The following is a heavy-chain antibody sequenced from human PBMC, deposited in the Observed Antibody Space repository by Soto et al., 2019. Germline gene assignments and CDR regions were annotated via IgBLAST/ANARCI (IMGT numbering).Heavy chain of an antibody. Sequence: SETLSLTCTVSGDSISSYYLIWIRQPAGKGLEWIGRIYPGGSTSYNPSLKSRVTMSGDTSKNHFSLRLISVTAADTAVYYCTSESFGVVNHYWGEGTLVTVS. CDR2: IYPGGST. CDR1: GDSISSYY. CDR3: TSESFGVVNHY. V-gene: IGHV4-4*07. J-gene: IGHJ4*02. D-gene: IGHD3-3*01.